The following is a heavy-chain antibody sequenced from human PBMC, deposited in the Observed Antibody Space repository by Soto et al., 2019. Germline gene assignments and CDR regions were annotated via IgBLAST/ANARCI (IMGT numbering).Heavy chain of an antibody. CDR3: GNYYVRGVFNGSAP. CDR1: GGSISSSSYY. J-gene: IGHJ5*02. V-gene: IGHV4-39*01. D-gene: IGHD3-10*02. CDR2: IYYSGST. Sequence: SETLSLTCTVSGGSISSSSYYWGWIRQPPGKGLEWIGSIYYSGSTYYNPSLKSRVTISVDTSKNQFSLKLSSVTAADTAVYYCGNYYVRGVFNGSAPGGQGTLVPVPP.